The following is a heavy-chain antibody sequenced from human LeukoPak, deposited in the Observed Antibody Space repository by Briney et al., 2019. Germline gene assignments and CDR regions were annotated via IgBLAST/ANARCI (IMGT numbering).Heavy chain of an antibody. Sequence: GGSLRLSCAASGFTFSSYVMSWVRQAPGKGLEWVSTISGSGGSTHYADSVKGRFTISSNNPKNPLSLQMNSLRAEDTAVYYCAKGSAYADFWGQGTLVTVSS. CDR2: ISGSGGST. CDR3: AKGSAYADF. J-gene: IGHJ4*02. V-gene: IGHV3-23*01. D-gene: IGHD3-3*01. CDR1: GFTFSSYV.